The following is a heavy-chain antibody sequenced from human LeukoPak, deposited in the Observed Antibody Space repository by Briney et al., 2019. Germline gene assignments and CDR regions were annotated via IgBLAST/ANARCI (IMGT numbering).Heavy chain of an antibody. CDR1: SGSFSGCY. D-gene: IGHD6-19*01. CDR3: ARDLADSSGWYGDY. V-gene: IGHV4-34*01. J-gene: IGHJ4*02. CDR2: INHSGRT. Sequence: KPSETLSLTCAVYSGSFSGCYWSWIRQPPGKVREGIGEINHSGRTNYNPYLKSRVAITVDTYKNQFSLKLPSVTAEDTAVYYCARDLADSSGWYGDYWGQGTLVTVSS.